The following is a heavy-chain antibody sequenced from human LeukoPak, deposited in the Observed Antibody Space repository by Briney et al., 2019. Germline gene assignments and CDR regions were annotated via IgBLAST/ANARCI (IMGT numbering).Heavy chain of an antibody. Sequence: SETLSLTCTVSGGSISSYYWSWIRQPAGKGLEWIGRIYTSGSTNYNPSLKSRVTISVDTSKNQFSLKLSSVTAADTAVYYCARGQYYYDSSGYYYWGQGTLVTVSS. CDR3: ARGQYYYDSSGYYY. D-gene: IGHD3-22*01. J-gene: IGHJ4*02. CDR2: IYTSGST. CDR1: GGSISSYY. V-gene: IGHV4-4*07.